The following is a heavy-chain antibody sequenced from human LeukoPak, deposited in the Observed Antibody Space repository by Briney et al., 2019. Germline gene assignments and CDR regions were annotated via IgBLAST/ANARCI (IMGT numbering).Heavy chain of an antibody. V-gene: IGHV4-4*07. CDR3: ARVYQWYCDL. D-gene: IGHD2-2*01. CDR2: VHYSGDT. J-gene: IGHJ2*01. CDR1: RGSITSYH. Sequence: SETLSLTRIVSRGSITSYHWAWIRQSPGKGLESIGRVHYSGDTKYNPSLPSRVTMSLDASNNQFSLNLRSVTAADTAVYYCARVYQWYCDLWGRGTLVTVSS.